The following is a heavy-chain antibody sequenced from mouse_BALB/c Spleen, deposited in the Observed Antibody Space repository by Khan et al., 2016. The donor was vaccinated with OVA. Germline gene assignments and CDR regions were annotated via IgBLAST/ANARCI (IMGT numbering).Heavy chain of an antibody. Sequence: EVQLVETGPGLVKPSQSLSLTCTVTGYSITSDYAWNWIRQFPGNKLEWMGYISYSSSTSYNPSLKSRISITRDTSKNQFFLQLNSVTTEDTATYYCARDYDYHYYAMDYWGQGTSVTVSS. CDR2: ISYSSST. V-gene: IGHV3-2*02. CDR3: ARDYDYHYYAMDY. CDR1: GYSITSDYA. D-gene: IGHD2-4*01. J-gene: IGHJ4*01.